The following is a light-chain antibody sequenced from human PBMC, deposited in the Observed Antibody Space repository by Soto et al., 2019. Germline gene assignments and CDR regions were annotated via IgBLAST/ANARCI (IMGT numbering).Light chain of an antibody. CDR2: YDS. CDR1: NIGSKS. CDR3: QVWDSSSDHG. J-gene: IGLJ2*01. V-gene: IGLV3-21*04. Sequence: SYELTQPPSVSVAPGKTARITCGGHNIGSKSVHWYQQKPGQAPVLVIYYDSDRPSGIPERFSGSNSGNTATLTISRVEAGDEADYYCQVWDSSSDHGFGGGTKLTVL.